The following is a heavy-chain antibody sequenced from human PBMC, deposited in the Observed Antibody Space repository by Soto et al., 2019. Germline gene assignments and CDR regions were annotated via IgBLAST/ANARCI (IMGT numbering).Heavy chain of an antibody. D-gene: IGHD6-13*01. CDR2: VYSSGTT. CDR1: GGSINSYW. V-gene: IGHV4-4*07. J-gene: IGHJ4*02. Sequence: PSETLSLTCTVSGGSINSYWWSWIRQPAGKGLEWIGRVYSSGTTDYNPSLNSRATMSVETSKNQFSLKLSSVTAADTAVYYCARYRREAVAGYTLDNWGQGIWVTVSS. CDR3: ARYRREAVAGYTLDN.